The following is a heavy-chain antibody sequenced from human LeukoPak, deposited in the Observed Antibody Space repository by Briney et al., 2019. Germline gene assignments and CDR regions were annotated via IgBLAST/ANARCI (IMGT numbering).Heavy chain of an antibody. J-gene: IGHJ4*02. D-gene: IGHD1-26*01. CDR3: ATIGDRRSGELYRIDY. CDR2: ITGGSTTI. Sequence: GGSLRLSCVASGFTFSTYSMNCVRQAPGKGLEWISYITGGSTTIYYADSVKGRFTTSRDNAKNSLFLQMNSLRAEDAAVYYCATIGDRRSGELYRIDYWGQGTLVTVSS. V-gene: IGHV3-48*01. CDR1: GFTFSTYS.